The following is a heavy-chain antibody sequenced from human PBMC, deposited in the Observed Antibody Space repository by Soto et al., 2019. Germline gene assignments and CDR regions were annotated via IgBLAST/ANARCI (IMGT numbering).Heavy chain of an antibody. CDR1: GFTFSNYW. CDR3: IREMDAGGLDN. J-gene: IGHJ4*02. CDR2: INADGSST. Sequence: GSLRLSCAVSGFTFSNYWMHWVRQAPGKGLVWVSRINADGSSTSYADSVKGRFTISRDNAKNSLYLQMNSLKTEDTAFYYCIREMDAGGLDNWGQGTLVTVSS. D-gene: IGHD3-16*01. V-gene: IGHV3-74*01.